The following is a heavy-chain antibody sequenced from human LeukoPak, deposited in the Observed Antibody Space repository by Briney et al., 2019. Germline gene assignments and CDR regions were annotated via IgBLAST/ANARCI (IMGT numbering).Heavy chain of an antibody. CDR1: GFSFSSYG. CDR3: ARGSNTGYSIDS. D-gene: IGHD3-9*01. V-gene: IGHV3-33*03. CDR2: IWYDGSNE. J-gene: IGHJ4*02. Sequence: GGSLRLSCAVSGFSFSSYGMHWVRQAPGKGLEWVAVIWYDGSNENYPDSVKSRFSISRDNSKNTLYLQMNSLRAEDTAVYFCARGSNTGYSIDSWGQGTLVTVSS.